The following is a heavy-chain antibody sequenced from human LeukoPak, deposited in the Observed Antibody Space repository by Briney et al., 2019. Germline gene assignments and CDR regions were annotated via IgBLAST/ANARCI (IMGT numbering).Heavy chain of an antibody. CDR2: ISAYNGNT. CDR3: AREEFCGGDCLYFDY. Sequence: ASVKVSCKASGYTFTSYGISWVRQAPGQGLEWMGWISAYNGNTNYAQKLQGRVTMTTDTSTSTAYMELRSLRSDDTAVYYCAREEFCGGDCLYFDYWGQGTLVTVSS. J-gene: IGHJ4*02. V-gene: IGHV1-18*01. D-gene: IGHD2-21*01. CDR1: GYTFTSYG.